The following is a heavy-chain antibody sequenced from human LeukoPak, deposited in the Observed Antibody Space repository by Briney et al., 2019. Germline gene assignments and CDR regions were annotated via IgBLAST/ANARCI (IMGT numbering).Heavy chain of an antibody. CDR3: ATGRWAYSYGYSPKIGPFDY. V-gene: IGHV4-59*01. D-gene: IGHD5-18*01. J-gene: IGHJ4*02. CDR2: IYYSGST. CDR1: GGSISSYY. Sequence: SETLSLTCTVSGGSISSYYWSWIRQPPGKGLEWIGYIYYSGSTNYNPSLKSRVTISVDTSKNQFSLKLSSVTAADTAVYYCATGRWAYSYGYSPKIGPFDYWGQGTLVTVSS.